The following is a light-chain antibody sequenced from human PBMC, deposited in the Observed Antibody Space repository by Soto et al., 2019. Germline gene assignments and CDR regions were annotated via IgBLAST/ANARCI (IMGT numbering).Light chain of an antibody. J-gene: IGKJ1*01. CDR2: DAS. V-gene: IGKV3-11*01. CDR3: QQRGNWPQT. CDR1: QNVRNY. Sequence: ETVLTQSPATLSLSPGDRATLSCRASQNVRNYLGWYQQKPGQAPRLLIYDASNRATGIPARFSGSGSGTDFTLTISSLEPEDFAVYYCQQRGNWPQTFGQGTKVEIK.